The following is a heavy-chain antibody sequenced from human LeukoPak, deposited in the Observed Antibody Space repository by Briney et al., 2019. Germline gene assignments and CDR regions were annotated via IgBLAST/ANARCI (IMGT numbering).Heavy chain of an antibody. CDR2: ISGSGGST. V-gene: IGHV3-23*01. CDR1: GFTFSSYA. D-gene: IGHD5-24*01. CDR3: AKDPRVGSRVATPCH. J-gene: IGHJ4*02. Sequence: GGSLRLSCAASGFTFSSYAMSWVRQAPGKGLGWVSAISGSGGSTYYAGSVKGRFTISRDNSKSTLFLQMNSLRAEDTAVYYCAKDPRVGSRVATPCHWGQGTLVTVSS.